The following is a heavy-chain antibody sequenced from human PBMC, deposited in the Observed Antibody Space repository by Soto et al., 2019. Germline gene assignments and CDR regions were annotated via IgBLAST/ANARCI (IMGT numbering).Heavy chain of an antibody. CDR1: GFTFSSYE. V-gene: IGHV3-48*03. CDR3: ATLSAPVDF. D-gene: IGHD6-6*01. CDR2: ISSSGSTI. J-gene: IGHJ4*02. Sequence: GGSLRLSCAASGFTFSSYEMNWVRQAPGKGLEWVSYISSSGSTIYYADSLKGRFTISRDNARDTLYLQMNSLSVEDTAVYYCATLSAPVDFWGQGTLVTVSS.